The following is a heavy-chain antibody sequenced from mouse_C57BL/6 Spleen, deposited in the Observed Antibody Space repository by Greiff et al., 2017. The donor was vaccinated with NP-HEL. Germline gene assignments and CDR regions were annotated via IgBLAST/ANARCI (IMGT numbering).Heavy chain of an antibody. V-gene: IGHV1-50*01. CDR3: ARRGARWYFDV. CDR1: GYTFTSYW. CDR2: IDPSDSYT. Sequence: VQLQQPGAELVKPGASVKLSCKASGYTFTSYWMQWVKQRPGQGLEWIGEIDPSDSYTNYNQKFKGKATLTVDTSSSTAYMQLSSLTSEDSAVYYCARRGARWYFDVWGTGTTVTVSS. J-gene: IGHJ1*03. D-gene: IGHD3-1*01.